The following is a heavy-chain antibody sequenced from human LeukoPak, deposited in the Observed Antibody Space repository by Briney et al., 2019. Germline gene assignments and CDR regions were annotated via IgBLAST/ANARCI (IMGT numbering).Heavy chain of an antibody. V-gene: IGHV1-24*01. CDR1: GYTLTELS. CDR3: ARGYPLDWNYFDY. Sequence: GASVKVSCKVSGYTLTELSMHWVRQAPGKGFEWMGGFDPEDGETIYAQKFQGRVTMTRDTSTSTVYMELSSLRSEDTAVYYCARGYPLDWNYFDYWGQGTLVTVSS. CDR2: FDPEDGET. D-gene: IGHD3/OR15-3a*01. J-gene: IGHJ4*02.